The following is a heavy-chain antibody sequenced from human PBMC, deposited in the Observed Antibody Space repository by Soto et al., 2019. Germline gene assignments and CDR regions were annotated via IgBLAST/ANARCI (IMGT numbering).Heavy chain of an antibody. CDR1: GFTFSSYA. Sequence: GGSLRLSCAASGFTFSSYAMSWVRQAPGKGLEWVTSISGSGGSTYYADSVKGRFTISRDNSKNTLYLQMNSLRAEDTAVYYCAKGVRLHHRSWFDPWGQGTLGTVSS. V-gene: IGHV3-23*01. D-gene: IGHD3-10*01. CDR3: AKGVRLHHRSWFDP. J-gene: IGHJ5*02. CDR2: ISGSGGST.